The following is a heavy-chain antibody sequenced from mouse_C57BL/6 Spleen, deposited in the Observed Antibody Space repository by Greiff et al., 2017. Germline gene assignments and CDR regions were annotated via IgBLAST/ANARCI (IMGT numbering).Heavy chain of an antibody. CDR3: ARDLGRDYYAMDY. CDR1: GFTFSSYA. J-gene: IGHJ4*01. CDR2: ISDGGSYT. V-gene: IGHV5-4*01. Sequence: EVKLMESGGGLVKPGGSLKLSCAASGFTFSSYAMSWVRQTPEKRLGWVATISDGGSYTYYPDNVKGRFTISRDNAKNNLYLQMSHLKSEDTAMYYCARDLGRDYYAMDYWGQGTSVTVSS. D-gene: IGHD4-1*01.